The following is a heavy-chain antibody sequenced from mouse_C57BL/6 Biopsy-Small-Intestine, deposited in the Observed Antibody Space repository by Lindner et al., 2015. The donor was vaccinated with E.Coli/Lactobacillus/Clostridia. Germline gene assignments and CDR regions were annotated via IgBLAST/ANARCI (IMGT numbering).Heavy chain of an antibody. V-gene: IGHV1-26*01. CDR3: ASNLDY. D-gene: IGHD4-1*01. CDR2: VNPQNGDT. CDR1: GNTFTESS. J-gene: IGHJ4*01. Sequence: VQLQESGPELVQPGASVKISCKASGNTFTESSITWVKQSHGKSLEWIGDVNPQNGDTGCNQMFRGKATLTVDMSSSTAYMELRSLTSEDSAVYYCASNLDYWGQGTSVTVSS.